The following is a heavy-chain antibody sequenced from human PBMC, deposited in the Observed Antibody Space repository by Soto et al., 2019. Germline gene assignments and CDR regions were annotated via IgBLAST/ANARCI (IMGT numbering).Heavy chain of an antibody. CDR3: GNSYGYDGDH. CDR1: GFAFSSYN. D-gene: IGHD5-18*01. J-gene: IGHJ4*02. Sequence: EVQLVESGGGLVKPGGSLRLSCTASGFAFSSYNMNWVRQAPGKGLEWISSISSSGTYTYYADSVKGRFTISRDNAKNSLYLQVNSLRAEDTAVYYCGNSYGYDGDHWGQGTLVTVSS. V-gene: IGHV3-21*02. CDR2: ISSSGTYT.